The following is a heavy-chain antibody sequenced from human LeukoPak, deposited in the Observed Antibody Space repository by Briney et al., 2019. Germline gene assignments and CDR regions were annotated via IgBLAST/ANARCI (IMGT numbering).Heavy chain of an antibody. CDR2: MNPNSGNT. V-gene: IGHV1-8*03. D-gene: IGHD3-9*01. CDR3: ARGDYDILTGYPDWFDP. J-gene: IGHJ5*02. Sequence: ASVKVSCKASGYTFTNYDINWVRQATGQGLEWMGWMNPNSGNTGYAQKFQGRVTITRNTSISTTYMELSSLRSEDTAVYYCARGDYDILTGYPDWFDPWGQGTLVTVSS. CDR1: GYTFTNYD.